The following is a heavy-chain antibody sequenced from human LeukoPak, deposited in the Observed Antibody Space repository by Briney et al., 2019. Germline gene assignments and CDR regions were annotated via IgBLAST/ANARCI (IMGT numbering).Heavy chain of an antibody. CDR3: IRNNYYALGTHNFDY. V-gene: IGHV4-39*07. J-gene: IGHJ4*01. CDR1: GGSIISSTYY. Sequence: SETLSLTCSVSGGSIISSTYYWGWIRQPPGKGLEWIGSIYYSGSTQGGNTYYNPSLKSRVTISVDTSMNQFSLKLNSVTAADTAIYYCIRNNYYALGTHNFDYWGHGILVTVSP. D-gene: IGHD3-10*01. CDR2: IYYSGSTQGGNT.